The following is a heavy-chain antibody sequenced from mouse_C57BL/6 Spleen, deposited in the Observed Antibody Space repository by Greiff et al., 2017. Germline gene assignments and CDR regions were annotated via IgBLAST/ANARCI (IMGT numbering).Heavy chain of an antibody. D-gene: IGHD1-1*01. CDR3: VTTVVAKGYFDV. V-gene: IGHV1-55*01. CDR2: IYPGSGST. J-gene: IGHJ1*03. CDR1: GYPFTSYW. Sequence: QVQLQQPGAELVKPGASVKMSCKASGYPFTSYWITWVKQRPGQGLEWIGYIYPGSGSTNYNEKFKSKATLTVDPPASTAYMQLSSLASEDSAVYYCVTTVVAKGYFDVWGTGTTVTVSS.